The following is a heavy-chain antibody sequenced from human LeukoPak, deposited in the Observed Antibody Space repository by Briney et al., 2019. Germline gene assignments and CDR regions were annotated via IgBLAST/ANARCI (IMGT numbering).Heavy chain of an antibody. J-gene: IGHJ4*02. D-gene: IGHD3-22*01. CDR2: ISRSGTNI. CDR3: APMGYYYDSSGYYIDY. CDR1: GFTFSSYA. Sequence: GGSLRLSCAASGFTFSSYAMSWIRQAPGKGLEWVATISRSGTNIYYADSVQGRFTISRDSSTNTLYLQMNNLRAEDTAVYYCAPMGYYYDSSGYYIDYWGQGTLVTVSS. V-gene: IGHV3-23*01.